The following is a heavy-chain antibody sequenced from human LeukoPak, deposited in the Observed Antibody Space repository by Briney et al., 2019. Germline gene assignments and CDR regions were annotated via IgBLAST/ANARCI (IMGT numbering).Heavy chain of an antibody. CDR1: GGSISSYY. Sequence: SETLSLTCTVSGGSISSYYWNWIRQPPGKGLEWIGYIYYSGSTNYNPSPKSRVTISVDTSKNQFSLKLSSVTAADTAVYYCARGADSSGYYSIFYFDYWGQGTLVTVSS. CDR2: IYYSGST. V-gene: IGHV4-59*01. CDR3: ARGADSSGYYSIFYFDY. J-gene: IGHJ4*02. D-gene: IGHD3-22*01.